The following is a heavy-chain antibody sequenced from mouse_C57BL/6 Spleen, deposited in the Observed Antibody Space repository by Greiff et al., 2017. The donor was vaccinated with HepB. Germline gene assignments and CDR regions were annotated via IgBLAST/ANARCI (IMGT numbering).Heavy chain of an antibody. V-gene: IGHV2-2*01. CDR1: GFSLTSYG. CDR2: IWSGGST. Sequence: QVQLKESGPGLVQPSQSLSITCTVSGFSLTSYGVHWVRQSPGKGLEWLGVIWSGGSTDYNAAFISRLSISKDNSKSQVFFKMNSLQADDTAIYYCARGDSNPYYYAMDYWGQGTSVTVSS. J-gene: IGHJ4*01. D-gene: IGHD2-5*01. CDR3: ARGDSNPYYYAMDY.